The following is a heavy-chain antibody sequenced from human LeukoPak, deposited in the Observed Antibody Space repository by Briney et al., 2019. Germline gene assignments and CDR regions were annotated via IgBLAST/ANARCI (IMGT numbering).Heavy chain of an antibody. D-gene: IGHD3-16*01. CDR1: GGTFSSYA. CDR2: IIPILGIA. V-gene: IGHV1-69*04. CDR3: GRDYDYVWVNGDAFDI. Sequence: SVKVSCKASGGTFSSYAISWVRQAPGQGLEWMERIIPILGIANYAQKFQGRVTITADKSTSTAYMELSSLRSEDTAVYYCGRDYDYVWVNGDAFDIWGQGTMVTVSS. J-gene: IGHJ3*02.